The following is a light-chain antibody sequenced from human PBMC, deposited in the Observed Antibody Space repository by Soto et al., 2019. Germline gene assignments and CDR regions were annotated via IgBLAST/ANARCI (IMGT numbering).Light chain of an antibody. Sequence: VLIQSGATRSVSTGERATLSCRASQSVNSIYLAWYQQKPGQAPRLLIYGASSRATGIPDRFSGSGSGTDFTLTISRLEPEDFALYYCQQYGVSLRTFGQRAK. V-gene: IGKV3-20*01. J-gene: IGKJ1*01. CDR3: QQYGVSLRT. CDR2: GAS. CDR1: QSVNSIY.